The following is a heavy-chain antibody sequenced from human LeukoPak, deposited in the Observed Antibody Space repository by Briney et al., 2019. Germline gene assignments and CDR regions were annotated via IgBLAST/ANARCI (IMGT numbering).Heavy chain of an antibody. D-gene: IGHD6-13*01. CDR3: ARVGYSGTYYLDNWFDP. CDR2: INHSGNT. J-gene: IGHJ5*02. V-gene: IGHV4-30-2*01. CDR1: GGSISSGDYS. Sequence: SETLSLTCAVSGGSISSGDYSWSLIRQPPGKGLEWIGYINHSGNTYYNPSLKSRVTISVDRSKNQFSLKLSSVTAADTAVYYCARVGYSGTYYLDNWFDPWGQGTLVTVFS.